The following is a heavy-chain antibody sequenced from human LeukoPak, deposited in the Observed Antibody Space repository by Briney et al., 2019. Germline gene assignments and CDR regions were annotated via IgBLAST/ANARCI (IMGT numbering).Heavy chain of an antibody. CDR2: IYTSGST. CDR3: ARVPYCGGDCPYYFDY. D-gene: IGHD2-21*01. J-gene: IGHJ4*02. V-gene: IGHV4-61*02. CDR1: GGSISSGSYY. Sequence: SQTLSLTCTVSGGSISSGSYYWSWIRQPAGKGLEWIGRIYTSGSTNYNPSLKSRVTISVDTSKNQFSLKLSSVTAADTAVYYCARVPYCGGDCPYYFDYWGQGTLVTVSS.